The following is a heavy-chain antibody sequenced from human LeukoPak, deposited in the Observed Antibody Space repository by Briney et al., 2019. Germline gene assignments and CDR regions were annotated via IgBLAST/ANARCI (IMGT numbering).Heavy chain of an antibody. CDR1: GYTFTSYG. D-gene: IGHD6-6*01. V-gene: IGHV1-18*01. CDR2: ISAYNGNT. Sequence: GASVKVSCKASGYTFTSYGISWVRQAPGQGLEWMGWISAYNGNTNYAQKLQGRVTMTTDTSTSTAYMELRSLRSDDTHVYYGARDLRIAAQAKLDYGGEGTLVTVSS. J-gene: IGHJ4*02. CDR3: ARDLRIAAQAKLDY.